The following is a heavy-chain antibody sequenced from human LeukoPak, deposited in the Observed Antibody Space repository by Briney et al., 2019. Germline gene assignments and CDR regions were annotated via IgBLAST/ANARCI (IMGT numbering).Heavy chain of an antibody. J-gene: IGHJ4*02. D-gene: IGHD1-26*01. CDR1: GFPFSSYG. V-gene: IGHV3-30*02. CDR2: IRLDGSNK. Sequence: GGSLRLSCAASGFPFSSYGMHWVRQAPGKGLEGVGFIRLDGSNKDYADSVKGRFTISRDNSKNTLYLQMNSLRAEDTAVYYCARGEVGAGLGPPHYWGQGTLVTVSS. CDR3: ARGEVGAGLGPPHY.